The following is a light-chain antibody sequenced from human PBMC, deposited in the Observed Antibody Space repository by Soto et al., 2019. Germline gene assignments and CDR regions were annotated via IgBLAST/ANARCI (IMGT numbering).Light chain of an antibody. CDR3: SSYTSSGTYV. CDR2: DVS. CDR1: SSDVGGYEF. J-gene: IGLJ1*01. Sequence: QSALTQPASVSGSPGQSITISCTGTSSDVGGYEFVSWYQQHPDNAPKLIIYDVSDRPSGESSRFSGSKSANTASLTISGLQAEDEADYYCSSYTSSGTYVFGTGTKVPVL. V-gene: IGLV2-14*01.